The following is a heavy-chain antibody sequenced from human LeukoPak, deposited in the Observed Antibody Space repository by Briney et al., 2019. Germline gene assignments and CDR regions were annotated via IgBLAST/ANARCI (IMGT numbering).Heavy chain of an antibody. V-gene: IGHV4-39*01. Sequence: SETLSLTCTVSGGSISSSSYYWGWIRQPPGKGLEWIGGNYYSGSTYYNPSLKSRVTISVDTSKNQFSLKLSSVTAADTAVYYCARRYYYYYGMDVWGQGTTVTVSS. CDR2: NYYSGST. J-gene: IGHJ6*02. CDR3: ARRYYYYYGMDV. CDR1: GGSISSSSYY.